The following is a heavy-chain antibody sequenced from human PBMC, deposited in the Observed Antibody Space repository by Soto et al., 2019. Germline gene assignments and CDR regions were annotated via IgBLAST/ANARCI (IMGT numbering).Heavy chain of an antibody. CDR2: ISSYNGNT. CDR1: DYTFTSYG. J-gene: IGHJ6*02. Sequence: AAVKVSCKASDYTFTSYGISWVRQAPGQGLEGMGLISSYNGNTNYAQKLQGRVTMTTDTSTSSANMKRRSLRSDDTDGYYRARMGLRFLEWLPSTGPLGYGMDVWGQGTTVTVSS. CDR3: ARMGLRFLEWLPSTGPLGYGMDV. V-gene: IGHV1-18*01. D-gene: IGHD3-3*01.